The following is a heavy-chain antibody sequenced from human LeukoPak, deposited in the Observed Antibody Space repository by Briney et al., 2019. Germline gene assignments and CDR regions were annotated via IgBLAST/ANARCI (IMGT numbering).Heavy chain of an antibody. J-gene: IGHJ4*02. CDR2: IKQDGSEK. D-gene: IGHD6-19*01. Sequence: GGSLRLSCAASGFTFSSYWMSWVRQAPGKGLEWVANIKQDGSEKYYVDSVKGRFTISRDNAKNSLYLQMNSLRAEDTAVYYCARDSVGYSSGWYAFDYWGQGTLVTVSS. CDR1: GFTFSSYW. V-gene: IGHV3-7*01. CDR3: ARDSVGYSSGWYAFDY.